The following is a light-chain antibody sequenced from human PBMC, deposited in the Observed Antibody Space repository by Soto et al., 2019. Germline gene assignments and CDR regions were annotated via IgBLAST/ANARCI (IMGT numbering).Light chain of an antibody. V-gene: IGKV3-15*01. Sequence: EIVMTQSPATLSVSPGERVTLSCRASQSIYEKLAWYQQKPGQTPRLVIYDASTRATGTPASFSGSGSGTEFSLTISSRQSEDVAVYYCQQYNRWPLTFGGGTKVEIK. CDR2: DAS. CDR1: QSIYEK. CDR3: QQYNRWPLT. J-gene: IGKJ4*01.